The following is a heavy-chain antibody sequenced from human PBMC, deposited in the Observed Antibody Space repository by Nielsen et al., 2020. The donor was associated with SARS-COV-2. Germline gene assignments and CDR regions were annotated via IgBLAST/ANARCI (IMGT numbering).Heavy chain of an antibody. D-gene: IGHD5-18*01. CDR1: GESFSGYY. V-gene: IGHV4-34*01. CDR2: INHSGST. J-gene: IGHJ6*02. Sequence: SETLSLTCAVYGESFSGYYWSWIRQPPGKGLEWIGEINHSGSTNYNPSLKSRVTISVDTSKNQFSLKLSSVTAADTAVYYCARRPGGYSYGFGFYYYYGMDVWGQGTTVTVSS. CDR3: ARRPGGYSYGFGFYYYYGMDV.